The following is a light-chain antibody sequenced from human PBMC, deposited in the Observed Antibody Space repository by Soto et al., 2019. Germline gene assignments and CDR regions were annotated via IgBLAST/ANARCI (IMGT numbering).Light chain of an antibody. V-gene: IGLV7-46*01. CDR1: TGAVTSGHY. J-gene: IGLJ2*01. Sequence: QAVVTQEPSLTVSPGGTMILTCGSSTGAVTSGHYPYWFQQKPGQAPRTLIYDTSNKQSWTPARFSGSLLWGKDALTLSGAQPEDEADYYCLLSYSGVVVIGGGPTLTVL. CDR3: LLSYSGVVV. CDR2: DTS.